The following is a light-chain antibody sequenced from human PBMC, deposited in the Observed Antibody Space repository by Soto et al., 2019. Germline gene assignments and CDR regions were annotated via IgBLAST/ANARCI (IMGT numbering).Light chain of an antibody. CDR1: QSVSGN. CDR3: QQFHNWPPIT. V-gene: IGKV3-15*01. CDR2: GAS. J-gene: IGKJ4*01. Sequence: ETVLTQSPDTLSVSQGERATLSCRASQSVSGNLAWYQQKPGQAPRLLFYGASARATGTAARFSGSGSGTDFTLTISSLQSEDFAVYYCQQFHNWPPITFGGGTKVDIK.